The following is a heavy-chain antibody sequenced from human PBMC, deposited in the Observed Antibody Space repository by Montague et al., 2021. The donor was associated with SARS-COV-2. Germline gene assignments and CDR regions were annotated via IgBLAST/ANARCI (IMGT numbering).Heavy chain of an antibody. CDR1: GFTVSTNY. CDR2: LYSGSTT. CDR3: AKVVRGIITGAEYFQH. D-gene: IGHD3-10*01. J-gene: IGHJ1*01. Sequence: SLRLSCAVSGFTVSTNYMSWVRQAPGKGLEWVSTLYSGSTTYYAXXVKGRFTISRDNSKNTIYLQMNSLTADDTAVYYCAKVVRGIITGAEYFQHWGQGTLVAVSS. V-gene: IGHV3-53*01.